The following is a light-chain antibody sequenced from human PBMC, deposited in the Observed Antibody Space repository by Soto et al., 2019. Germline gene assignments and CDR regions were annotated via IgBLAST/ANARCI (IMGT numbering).Light chain of an antibody. CDR2: SNN. Sequence: QTVVTQPPSASGTPGQRVTISCSGSSSNIGSNTVNWYQQLPGTAPKLLIYSNNQRPSGVPYRFSGSKSGTSASLAISGIQSEDEADYYCAAWDDSLNGPVFGGGTKLTVL. CDR3: AAWDDSLNGPV. J-gene: IGLJ2*01. CDR1: SSNIGSNT. V-gene: IGLV1-44*01.